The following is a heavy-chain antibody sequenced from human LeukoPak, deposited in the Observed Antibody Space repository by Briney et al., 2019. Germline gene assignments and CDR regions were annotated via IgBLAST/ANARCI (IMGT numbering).Heavy chain of an antibody. CDR1: GFTFSSYA. D-gene: IGHD4-11*01. J-gene: IGHJ6*02. V-gene: IGHV3-30*04. Sequence: GGSLRLSCAASGFTFSSYAMHWVRQAPGKGLEWVAVISYDGSNKYYADSVKGRFTISRDNSKNTLYLQMNSLRAEDTAVYYCARAPHYSNYDPYYYGMDVWGQGTTVTVSS. CDR3: ARAPHYSNYDPYYYGMDV. CDR2: ISYDGSNK.